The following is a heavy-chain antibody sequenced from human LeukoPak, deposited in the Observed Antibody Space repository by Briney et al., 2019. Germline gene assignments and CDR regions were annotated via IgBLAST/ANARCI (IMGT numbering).Heavy chain of an antibody. CDR2: VFPGDSDT. Sequence: GESLKISCQCSEYTFTSSWIGWVRQMPGKGLEWMGSVFPGDSDTRYLPSFGGQVTISADKAINTAYLQWSSLKASDTAMYYCARHRGAKDGSDIWGQGTMVTVAS. CDR1: EYTFTSSW. D-gene: IGHD1-26*01. CDR3: ARHRGAKDGSDI. V-gene: IGHV5-51*01. J-gene: IGHJ3*02.